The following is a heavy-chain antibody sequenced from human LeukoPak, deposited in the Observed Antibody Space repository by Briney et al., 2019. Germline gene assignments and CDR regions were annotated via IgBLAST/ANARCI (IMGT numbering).Heavy chain of an antibody. D-gene: IGHD2-21*01. J-gene: IGHJ4*02. CDR3: ARVGKYCGGDCYSVKY. Sequence: SQTLSLTCTVPSGSLSSGDYYWSWIRQPPGKGLEWIGYVYYSGSTYYNPSLKSRVTISVDTSKNQFSLNLRSVTAADTAVYYCARVGKYCGGDCYSVKYWGQGTLVTVSS. CDR2: VYYSGST. CDR1: SGSLSSGDYY. V-gene: IGHV4-30-4*08.